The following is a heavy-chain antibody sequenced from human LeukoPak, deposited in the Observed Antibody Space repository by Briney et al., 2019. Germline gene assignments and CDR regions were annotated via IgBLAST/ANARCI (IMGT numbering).Heavy chain of an antibody. CDR3: ARCSGASCYNPFDM. CDR1: GYTFTSYG. D-gene: IGHD2-15*01. J-gene: IGHJ3*02. Sequence: ASVKVSCKASGYTFTSYGISWVRQAPGQGLEWMGRISANNSDTNYAQKLRGRVTMTTDTSTSTAYMELTSLRSDDSAVYYCARCSGASCYNPFDMWGQGTMVTVSS. CDR2: ISANNSDT. V-gene: IGHV1-18*04.